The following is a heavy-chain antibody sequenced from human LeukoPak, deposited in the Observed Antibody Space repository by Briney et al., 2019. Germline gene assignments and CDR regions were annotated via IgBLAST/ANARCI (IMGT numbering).Heavy chain of an antibody. Sequence: PSETLSLTCAVYDGSFSGYYWSWIRQPPGKGLEWIGEINHSGSTNYNPSLKSRVTISVDTSKNQFSLKLSSVTAADTAVYYCARGVYCSSTSCPVRNWFDPWGQGTLVTVSS. CDR2: INHSGST. CDR3: ARGVYCSSTSCPVRNWFDP. CDR1: DGSFSGYY. D-gene: IGHD2-2*01. J-gene: IGHJ5*02. V-gene: IGHV4-34*01.